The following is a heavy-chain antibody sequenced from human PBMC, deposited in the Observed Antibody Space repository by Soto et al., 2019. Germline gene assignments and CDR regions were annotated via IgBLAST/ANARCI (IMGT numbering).Heavy chain of an antibody. D-gene: IGHD2-2*01. Sequence: TLSLTCAVSGDSISSGGYSWSWIRQPPGKGLEWIGYIYHSGSTYYNPSLKSRVTISVDRSKNQFSLKLSSVTAADTAVYYCARVPDRWGQGTLVTVSS. V-gene: IGHV4-30-2*01. J-gene: IGHJ5*02. CDR2: IYHSGST. CDR3: ARVPDR. CDR1: GDSISSGGYS.